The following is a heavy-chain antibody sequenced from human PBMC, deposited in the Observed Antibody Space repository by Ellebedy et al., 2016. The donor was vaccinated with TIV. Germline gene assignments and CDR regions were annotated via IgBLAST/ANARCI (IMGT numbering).Heavy chain of an antibody. D-gene: IGHD3-3*02. CDR1: GFTFKSYA. CDR3: AKAVSSFGFGLGD. Sequence: GGSLRLXCVASGFTFKSYAMNWVRQVPGKGLEWVAHISIGGDTTKYADSVQGRFTISRDDTKTTLYLQMLSLRAEDTAIYYCAKAVSSFGFGLGDWGQGTLVRVSS. CDR2: ISIGGDTT. J-gene: IGHJ4*02. V-gene: IGHV3-23*01.